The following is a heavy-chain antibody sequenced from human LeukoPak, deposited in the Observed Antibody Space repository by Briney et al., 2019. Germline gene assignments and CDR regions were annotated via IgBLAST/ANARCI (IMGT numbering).Heavy chain of an antibody. Sequence: SETLSLTCTVSGGSISSYYWSWIRQPPGKGLEWIGYIYYSGSTNYNPSLKSRVTISVDTSKNQFSLKLSSVTAADTAVCYCARVTALYYDSSGYRYYFDYWGQGTLVTVSS. CDR2: IYYSGST. V-gene: IGHV4-59*01. J-gene: IGHJ4*02. CDR1: GGSISSYY. D-gene: IGHD3-22*01. CDR3: ARVTALYYDSSGYRYYFDY.